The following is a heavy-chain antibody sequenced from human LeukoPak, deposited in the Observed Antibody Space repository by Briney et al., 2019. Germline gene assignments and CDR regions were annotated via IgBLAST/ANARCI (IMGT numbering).Heavy chain of an antibody. CDR2: IKQDGSEI. Sequence: GGSLRLSCEASGFSFSNYWMSWVRQAPGKGLEWVANIKQDGSEIYYVDSVRGRFTISRDNAKNSLYLQMNSLRAEDTAVYYCAKEGWELEFDSWGQGTLVTVSS. J-gene: IGHJ4*02. CDR1: GFSFSNYW. CDR3: AKEGWELEFDS. V-gene: IGHV3-7*04. D-gene: IGHD1-26*01.